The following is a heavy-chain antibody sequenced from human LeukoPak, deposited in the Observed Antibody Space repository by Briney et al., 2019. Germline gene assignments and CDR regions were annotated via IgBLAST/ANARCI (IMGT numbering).Heavy chain of an antibody. Sequence: PGGSLRLSCAASGFTFSNYEMNWVRQAPGKGLEWVSYISSSGSTIYYADSVKGRFTISRDNAKNSLYLQMNSLRAEDTAVYYCARVWSTGNFDYWGQGTLVTVSS. CDR2: ISSSGSTI. CDR3: ARVWSTGNFDY. J-gene: IGHJ4*02. V-gene: IGHV3-48*03. CDR1: GFTFSNYE. D-gene: IGHD5/OR15-5a*01.